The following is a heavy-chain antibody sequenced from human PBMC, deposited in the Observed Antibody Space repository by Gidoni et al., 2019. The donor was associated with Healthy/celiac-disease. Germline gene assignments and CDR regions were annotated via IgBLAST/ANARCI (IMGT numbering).Heavy chain of an antibody. J-gene: IGHJ4*02. Sequence: EVQLVESGGGLVQPGRSLRLYCTASGFTFGDYAMSWFRQAPGKGLEWVGFIRSKAYGGTTEYAASVKGRFTISRDDSKSIAYLQMNSLKTEDTAVYYCTRAQYYYDSSGYYPMGFDYWGQGTLVTVSS. CDR1: GFTFGDYA. V-gene: IGHV3-49*03. CDR2: IRSKAYGGTT. CDR3: TRAQYYYDSSGYYPMGFDY. D-gene: IGHD3-22*01.